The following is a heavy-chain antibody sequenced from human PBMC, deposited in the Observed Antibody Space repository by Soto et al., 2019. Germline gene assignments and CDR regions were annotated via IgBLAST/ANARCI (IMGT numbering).Heavy chain of an antibody. CDR3: ARDTTMVRGVMAI. CDR2: IYYSGST. D-gene: IGHD3-10*01. Sequence: QVQLQESGPGLVKPSQTLSLTCTVSGGSISSGDYYWSWIRQHPGKGLEWIGYIYYSGSTFYNPSLKSRLTISVDTSKNQFSLKLSSVTAADTAVYYCARDTTMVRGVMAIWGQGTLVTVSS. J-gene: IGHJ4*02. CDR1: GGSISSGDYY. V-gene: IGHV4-31*03.